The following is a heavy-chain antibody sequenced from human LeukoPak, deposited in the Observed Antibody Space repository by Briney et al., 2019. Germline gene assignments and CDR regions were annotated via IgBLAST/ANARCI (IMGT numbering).Heavy chain of an antibody. CDR3: TRDKSASSPRGWFDP. CDR2: ISPSGSAT. V-gene: IGHV3-23*01. CDR1: GFIFGSFA. J-gene: IGHJ5*02. Sequence: GGSLRLSCAASGFIFGSFAMSWVRQGPEKGLEWVATISPSGSATYYADSVKGRFTISRDNSQTTLYLQMNSLSDEDTALYHCTRDKSASSPRGWFDPWGQGIVVTVSS. D-gene: IGHD6-6*01.